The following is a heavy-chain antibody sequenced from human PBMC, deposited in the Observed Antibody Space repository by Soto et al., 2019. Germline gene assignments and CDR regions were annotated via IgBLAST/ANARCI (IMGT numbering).Heavy chain of an antibody. CDR1: GGSISSPNW. Sequence: QVQLQESGPGLVKPSGTLSLSCAVSGGSISSPNWWGWVRQPPGKGLQWIGEVFHSGSTNNNPSLQGRVTMSVDKSKNQFSLILTSVTAADTAVYYCARALGSSGFHGWLDPWGQGTLVTVSS. CDR3: ARALGSSGFHGWLDP. J-gene: IGHJ5*02. CDR2: VFHSGST. D-gene: IGHD6-19*01. V-gene: IGHV4-4*02.